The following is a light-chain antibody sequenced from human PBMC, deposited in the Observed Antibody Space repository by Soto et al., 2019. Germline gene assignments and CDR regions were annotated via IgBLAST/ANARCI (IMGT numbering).Light chain of an antibody. CDR3: CSYVGATTYV. J-gene: IGLJ1*01. Sequence: QSVLTQPASVAGSPGQSITVCCTGTNSTVGGFNVVSWYQQHPGKAPKVIIYEGIKRPSGVSNRFSGSNSGSTASLTISGLQAEDEADYYCCSYVGATTYVFGTGTKVTVL. CDR2: EGI. CDR1: NSTVGGFNV. V-gene: IGLV2-23*01.